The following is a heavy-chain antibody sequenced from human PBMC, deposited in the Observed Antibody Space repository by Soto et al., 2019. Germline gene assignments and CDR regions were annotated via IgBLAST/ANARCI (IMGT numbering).Heavy chain of an antibody. CDR1: GFTFSSYS. D-gene: IGHD3-3*01. CDR3: ARGYTSGYPSNWFDP. V-gene: IGHV3-30-3*01. CDR2: ISYDGGNK. Sequence: PGGSLRLSCAASGFTFSSYSMHWVRQAPGKGLEWVAVISYDGGNKYYTDSVKGRFTISRDNSKNTLYLQMNSLRAEDTAVYYCARGYTSGYPSNWFDPWGQGTLVTVSS. J-gene: IGHJ5*02.